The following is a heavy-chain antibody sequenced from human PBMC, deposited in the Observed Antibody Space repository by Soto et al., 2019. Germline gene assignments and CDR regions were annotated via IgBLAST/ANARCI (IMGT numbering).Heavy chain of an antibody. J-gene: IGHJ6*02. CDR2: IYYSGST. CDR1: GGSISSGDYY. V-gene: IGHV4-30-4*01. CDR3: ATLRYHTPGERDGMDV. Sequence: SETLSLTCTVSGGSISSGDYYWSWIRQPPGKGLEWIGYIYYSGSTYYNPSLKSRVTISVDTSKNQFSLKLSSVTAADTAVYYCATLRYHTPGERDGMDVWGQGTTVTVSS. D-gene: IGHD3-3*01.